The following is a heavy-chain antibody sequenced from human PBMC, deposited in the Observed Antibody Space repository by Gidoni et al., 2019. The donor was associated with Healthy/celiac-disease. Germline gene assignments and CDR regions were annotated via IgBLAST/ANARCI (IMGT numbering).Heavy chain of an antibody. CDR3: ARYGSIVGATPFDY. CDR2: IYYSGST. CDR1: GGSISSSSYY. D-gene: IGHD1-26*01. V-gene: IGHV4-39*07. Sequence: QLQLQESVPGLVKPSETLSLTCTVSGGSISSSSYYWGWIRQPPGKGLEWIGSIYYSGSTYYNPSLKSRVTISVDTSKNQFSLKLSSVTAADTAVYYCARYGSIVGATPFDYWGQGTLVTVSS. J-gene: IGHJ4*02.